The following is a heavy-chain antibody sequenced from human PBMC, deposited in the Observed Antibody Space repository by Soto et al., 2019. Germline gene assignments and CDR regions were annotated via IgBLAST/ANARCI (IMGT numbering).Heavy chain of an antibody. D-gene: IGHD5-12*01. CDR3: VTADGGYSNFVFDS. V-gene: IGHV1-69*08. J-gene: IGHJ5*01. CDR1: GDTFRKYA. CDR2: TIPIFATT. Sequence: QVQLVQSGPEVKKPGSSVKVSCQASGDTFRKYAVNWVRQAPGQGPEWMGRTIPIFATTDYAPSLKGRLTITADKSTHTVYMQLSSLTSDDTARYYCVTADGGYSNFVFDSWGPGTLVTVSS.